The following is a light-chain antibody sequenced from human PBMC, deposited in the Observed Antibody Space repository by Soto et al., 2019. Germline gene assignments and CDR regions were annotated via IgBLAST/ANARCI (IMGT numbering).Light chain of an antibody. CDR1: QSVGTY. J-gene: IGKJ1*01. CDR3: QQSGSSPPT. V-gene: IGKV3-11*01. CDR2: DAS. Sequence: DTVLTQSPATLSWSPLEIAAVCFRASQSVGTYLAWYQQKPGQAPRLLIYDASNRATGIAPRFSGSGSGTDFTLTISRLEPEDFAVYYCQQSGSSPPTFGQGTKVDIK.